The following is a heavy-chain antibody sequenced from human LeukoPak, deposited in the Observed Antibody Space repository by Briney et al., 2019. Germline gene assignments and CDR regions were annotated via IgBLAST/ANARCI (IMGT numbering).Heavy chain of an antibody. CDR2: ISYDGST. CDR1: GFTFSSYW. V-gene: IGHV3-74*01. D-gene: IGHD2-15*01. J-gene: IGHJ5*02. CDR3: TRDPGGGSARGHNWFDP. Sequence: GGSLRLSCVASGFTFSSYWMHWVRQGPGKGLEWVSRISYDGSTHYADFVKGRFTISRDNAKDTLYLQLNSLRVDDTAMYFCTRDPGGGSARGHNWFDPWGQGTLVTVSS.